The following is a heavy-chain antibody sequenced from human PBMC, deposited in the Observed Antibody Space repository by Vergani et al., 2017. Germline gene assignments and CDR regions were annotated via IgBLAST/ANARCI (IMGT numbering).Heavy chain of an antibody. V-gene: IGHV5-51*01. CDR2: IYPGDSDT. J-gene: IGHJ4*02. CDR3: ARHSRYGYNSAGGYY. D-gene: IGHD5-24*01. CDR1: GYSFTSYW. Sequence: EVQLVPSGAEVKKPGESLKISCKGSGYSFTSYWIGWVRQMPGKGLEWIGIIYPGDSDTRYSPSFQGQVTISADQSISTAYLQWSSLKASDTAMYYCARHSRYGYNSAGGYYWGKGTLVTVSS.